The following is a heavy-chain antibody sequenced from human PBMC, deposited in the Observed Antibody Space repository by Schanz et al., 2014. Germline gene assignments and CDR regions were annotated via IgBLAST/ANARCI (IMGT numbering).Heavy chain of an antibody. CDR3: AKGQGAVINNWYFDL. CDR2: IYSDGRT. D-gene: IGHD2-21*01. Sequence: EVQLVESGGGLVRPGGSLRLSCSGFTVSAYSANWVRQAPGKGLEWVSVIYSDGRTYYGDSVKGRFTISRDNSKNTLYLQMNSLRDEDTAMYYCAKGQGAVINNWYFDLWGRGTLVTVSS. V-gene: IGHV3-66*01. J-gene: IGHJ2*01. CDR1: GFTVSAYS.